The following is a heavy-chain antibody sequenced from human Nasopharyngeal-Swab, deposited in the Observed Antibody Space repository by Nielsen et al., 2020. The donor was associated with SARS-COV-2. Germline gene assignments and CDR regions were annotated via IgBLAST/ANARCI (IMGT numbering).Heavy chain of an antibody. D-gene: IGHD6-19*01. J-gene: IGHJ6*02. V-gene: IGHV3-30*03. Sequence: GSSLKISCAASGFTFSSYGMHWVRQAPGKGLEWVAVISYDGSNKHYADSVKGRFTISRDNSKNTLYLQMNSLRAEDTAVYYCAREAQTGYSSGWTYYYYGMDVWGQGTTVTVSS. CDR2: ISYDGSNK. CDR3: AREAQTGYSSGWTYYYYGMDV. CDR1: GFTFSSYG.